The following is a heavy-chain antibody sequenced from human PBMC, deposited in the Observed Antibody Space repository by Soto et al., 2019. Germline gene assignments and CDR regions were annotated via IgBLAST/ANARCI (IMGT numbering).Heavy chain of an antibody. CDR1: GFTFTRFD. Sequence: QAQLVESGGGVVQPGMSLRLSCAASGFTFTRFDMHWVRLAPGKGLEWVADISYDGSGKHYIDSVKGRFTVSRDGAMNDVYLQMNCLRSFDTGIHYSAKVHLGGVTAVHLDSCCQGTLDTVTS. D-gene: IGHD1-1*01. CDR2: ISYDGSGK. CDR3: AKVHLGGVTAVHLDS. V-gene: IGHV3-30*18. J-gene: IGHJ4*02.